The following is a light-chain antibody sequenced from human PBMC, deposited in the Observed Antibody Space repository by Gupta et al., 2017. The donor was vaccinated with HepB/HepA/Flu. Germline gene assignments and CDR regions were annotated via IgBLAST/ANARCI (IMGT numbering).Light chain of an antibody. J-gene: IGKJ2*01. Sequence: EIVLTQSPATLSVSPGERATLSCRPSQSVSSYLAWYQQKPGQAPRLLIYDASNRATGIPARFSGSGSGADFTLTISSREPEDSAVYYCQQRSNGPPEYTFGQWTKLEIK. V-gene: IGKV3-11*01. CDR1: QSVSSY. CDR3: QQRSNGPPEYT. CDR2: DAS.